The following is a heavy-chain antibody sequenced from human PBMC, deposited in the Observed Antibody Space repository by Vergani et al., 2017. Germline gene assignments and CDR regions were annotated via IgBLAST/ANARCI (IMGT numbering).Heavy chain of an antibody. J-gene: IGHJ5*02. D-gene: IGHD3-22*01. V-gene: IGHV4-4*02. Sequence: QVQLVESGGGVVQPGRSLSLSCAASGGSISSSNWWSWVRQPPGKGLEWIGEIYHSGSTNYNPSLKSRCTISVDKSKNQFSLKLSSVTAADTAVYYCARDYYDSSGYYSPWGQGTLVTVSS. CDR1: GGSISSSNW. CDR3: ARDYYDSSGYYSP. CDR2: IYHSGST.